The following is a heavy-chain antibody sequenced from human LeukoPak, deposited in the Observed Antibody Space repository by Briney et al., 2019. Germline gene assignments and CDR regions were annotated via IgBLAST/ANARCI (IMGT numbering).Heavy chain of an antibody. D-gene: IGHD6-19*01. CDR2: IIPIFGTA. V-gene: IGHV1-69*01. CDR3: ARDSVAVAGTGLGY. J-gene: IGHJ4*02. CDR1: GGTFGSYA. Sequence: GSSVKVSCKASGGTFGSYAISWVRQAPGQGLEWMGGIIPIFGTANYAQKFQGRVTITADESTSTAYMELSSLRSEDTAVYYCARDSVAVAGTGLGYWGQGTLVTVSS.